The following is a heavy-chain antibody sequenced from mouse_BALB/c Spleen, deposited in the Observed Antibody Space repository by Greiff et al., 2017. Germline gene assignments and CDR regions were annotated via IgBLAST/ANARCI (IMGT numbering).Heavy chain of an antibody. CDR2: ISSGGGST. CDR1: GFTFSSYA. CDR3: ARHGDYDGYWYFDV. V-gene: IGHV5-12-1*01. Sequence: EVQVVESGGGLVKPGGSLKLSCAASGFTFSSYAMSWVRQSPEKRLEWVAYISSGGGSTYYPDTVKGRFTISRDNAKNTLYLQMSSLKSDDTAMYYCARHGDYDGYWYFDVWGAGTTVTVSS. J-gene: IGHJ1*01. D-gene: IGHD2-4*01.